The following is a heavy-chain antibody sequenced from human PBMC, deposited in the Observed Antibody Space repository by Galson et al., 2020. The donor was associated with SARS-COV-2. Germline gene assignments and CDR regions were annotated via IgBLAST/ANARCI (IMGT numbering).Heavy chain of an antibody. D-gene: IGHD1-26*01. V-gene: IGHV3-21*01. CDR3: ARGRRYSESYPRMDV. CDR2: ISSSSSYI. Sequence: GESLKISSAASGFTFSSYSMNWVRQAPGKGLEWVSSISSSSSYIYYADSVKGRFTISRDNAKNSLYLQMNSLRAEDTAVYYCARGRRYSESYPRMDVWGQGTTVTVSS. CDR1: GFTFSSYS. J-gene: IGHJ6*02.